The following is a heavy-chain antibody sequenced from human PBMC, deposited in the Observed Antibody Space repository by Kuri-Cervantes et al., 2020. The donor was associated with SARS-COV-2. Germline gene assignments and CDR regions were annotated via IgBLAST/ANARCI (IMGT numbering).Heavy chain of an antibody. CDR3: ARFRIIAAAGNFDY. D-gene: IGHD6-13*01. CDR2: IYYSGST. J-gene: IGHJ4*02. CDR1: GGSISSYY. V-gene: IGHV4-59*12. Sequence: SETLSLTCTVSGGSISSYYWSWIRQPPGKGLEWIGYIYYSGSTNYNPSLKSRVTISVDTSKNQFSLKLSSVTAADTAVYYCARFRIIAAAGNFDYWGQGILVISSS.